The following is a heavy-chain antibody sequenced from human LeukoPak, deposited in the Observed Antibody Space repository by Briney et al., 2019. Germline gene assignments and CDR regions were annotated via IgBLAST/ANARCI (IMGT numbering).Heavy chain of an antibody. J-gene: IGHJ4*02. D-gene: IGHD3-22*01. V-gene: IGHV3-11*04. CDR3: ARAIYYDSSTPDY. CDR1: GFTFSDYY. Sequence: GGSLRLSCAASGFTFSDYYMSWIRQAPGKGLEWVSYISSSGSTIYYADSVKGRFTISRDNAKNSLYLQMNSLRAEDTAVYYCARAIYYDSSTPDYWGQGTLVTVSS. CDR2: ISSSGSTI.